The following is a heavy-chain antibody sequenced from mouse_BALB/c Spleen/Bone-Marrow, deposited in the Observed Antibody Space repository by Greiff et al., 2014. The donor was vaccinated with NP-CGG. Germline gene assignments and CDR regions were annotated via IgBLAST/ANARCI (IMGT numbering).Heavy chain of an antibody. CDR3: ARMITTRGFDY. CDR2: LNPSNGHT. CDR1: GYTFTRYW. Sequence: QVQLQQSGAGLLKPGTSVKLSCKASGYTFTRYWMHWVKQRPGQGLEWIGELNPSNGHTNYNGKFKNKATVTVDKSSGTAYMQLSSLTSEDSAVYYCARMITTRGFDYWGQGTTLTVSS. D-gene: IGHD2-4*01. J-gene: IGHJ2*01. V-gene: IGHV1S81*02.